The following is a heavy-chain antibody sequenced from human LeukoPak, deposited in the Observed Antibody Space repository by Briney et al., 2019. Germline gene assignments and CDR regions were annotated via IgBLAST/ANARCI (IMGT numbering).Heavy chain of an antibody. V-gene: IGHV1-2*02. CDR3: ARAPPPPYGHFDY. J-gene: IGHJ4*02. Sequence: ASVKVSCKASGYTFTGYYMHWVRQAPGQGLEWMGWINPNSGGTNYAQKFQGRVTMTRDTSIRTAYRELSRLRSDDTAVYYCARAPPPPYGHFDYWGQGTLVTVSS. CDR2: INPNSGGT. D-gene: IGHD3-16*01. CDR1: GYTFTGYY.